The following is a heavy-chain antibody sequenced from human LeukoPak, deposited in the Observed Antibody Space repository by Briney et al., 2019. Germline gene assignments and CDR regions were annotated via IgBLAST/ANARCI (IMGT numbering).Heavy chain of an antibody. CDR1: GFTFSSYS. V-gene: IGHV3-48*04. D-gene: IGHD6-13*01. CDR3: ARENLEYSSSWYGPGYYYYYGMDV. CDR2: ISSSSSTI. Sequence: GGSLRLSCAASGFTFSSYSMNWVRQAPGKGLEWVSYISSSSSTIYYADSVKGRFTISRDNAKNSLYLQMNSLRAEDTAVYYCARENLEYSSSWYGPGYYYYYGMDVWGQGTTVTVSS. J-gene: IGHJ6*02.